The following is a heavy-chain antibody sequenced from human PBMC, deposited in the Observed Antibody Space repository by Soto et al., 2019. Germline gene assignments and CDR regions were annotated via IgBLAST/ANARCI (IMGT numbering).Heavy chain of an antibody. CDR1: GGTFSSYG. V-gene: IGHV1-69*01. CDR2: ILPVFGTP. Sequence: QVQLVQSGAEVKKPGSSVKVSCKASGGTFSSYGIAWVRQAPGQGLGWKGGILPVFGTPNYAQKFRGRVTISADESTSTAYMELSSLTSEDTAVYYCAVRSSYSHYYYALDVWGQGTTVTVSS. CDR3: AVRSSYSHYYYALDV. D-gene: IGHD3-10*01. J-gene: IGHJ6*02.